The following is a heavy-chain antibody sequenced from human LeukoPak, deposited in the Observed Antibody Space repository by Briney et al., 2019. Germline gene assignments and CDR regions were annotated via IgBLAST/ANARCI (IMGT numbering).Heavy chain of an antibody. CDR3: AREYNYYFDY. CDR2: IYTSGST. CDR1: GGSISSYY. Sequence: SETLSLTCTVSGGSISSYYWSWIRQPPGKGLEWIGYIYTSGSTNYNPSLKSRVTISVDTSKNQFSLELSSATAADTAVYYCAREYNYYFDYWGQGTLVTVSS. J-gene: IGHJ4*02. D-gene: IGHD1-20*01. V-gene: IGHV4-4*09.